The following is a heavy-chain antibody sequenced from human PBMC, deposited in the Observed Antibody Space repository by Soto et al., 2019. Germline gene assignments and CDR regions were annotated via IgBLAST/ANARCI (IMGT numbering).Heavy chain of an antibody. CDR1: GFTFSTYA. V-gene: IGHV3-23*01. Sequence: LLESGGNLVQPGGSLTLSCAASGFTFSTYAMSWVRQAPGKGLEWVSTISAGGGTTYYADSVKGRFTISRDNSKNTLYLQMNSLRAEDTAVYYCAKDFPGGRYFDYWGQGTLVTDSS. CDR2: ISAGGGTT. J-gene: IGHJ4*02. CDR3: AKDFPGGRYFDY. D-gene: IGHD3-16*01.